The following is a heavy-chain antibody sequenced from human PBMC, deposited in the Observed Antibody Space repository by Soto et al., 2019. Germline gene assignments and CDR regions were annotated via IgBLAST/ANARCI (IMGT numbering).Heavy chain of an antibody. D-gene: IGHD3-10*01. J-gene: IGHJ4*02. Sequence: AETLALTCAVYGGSFSGYDWSWIRQPPGKGLEWIGEINHSGSTSYNPSLKSRVTISVDTSKNQFSLKLSSVTAADKAVYYCARGNHPNYYGSGSYYKYWGQGTLVTVSS. V-gene: IGHV4-34*01. CDR2: INHSGST. CDR1: GGSFSGYD. CDR3: ARGNHPNYYGSGSYYKY.